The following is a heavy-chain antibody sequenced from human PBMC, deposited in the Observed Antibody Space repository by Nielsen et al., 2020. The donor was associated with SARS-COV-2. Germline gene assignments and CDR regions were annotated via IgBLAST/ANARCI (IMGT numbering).Heavy chain of an antibody. Sequence: GESLKISCAASGFTFSSYSMNWVRQAPRKGLEWVSSISSSSSYIYYADSVKGRFTISRDNAKNSLYLQMNSLRAEDTAVYYCAREVNWNYDYWGQGTLVTVSS. J-gene: IGHJ4*02. CDR2: ISSSSSYI. V-gene: IGHV3-21*01. CDR1: GFTFSSYS. CDR3: AREVNWNYDY. D-gene: IGHD1-7*01.